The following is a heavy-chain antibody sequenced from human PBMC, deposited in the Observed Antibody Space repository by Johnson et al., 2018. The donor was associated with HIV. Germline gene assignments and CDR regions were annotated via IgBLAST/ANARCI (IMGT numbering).Heavy chain of an antibody. CDR1: GFAFSSYT. J-gene: IGHJ3*02. Sequence: QVQLVESGGGVVQPGRSLRLSCAASGFAFSSYTMHWVRQAPGKGLEWVAVISYDGSNKYYADSVNGRFTISRDNSKNTLYLQMNSLRAEDTAVFYCTYSSAWSPGAFDIWGQGTMVTVSS. CDR2: ISYDGSNK. V-gene: IGHV3-30-3*01. CDR3: TYSSAWSPGAFDI. D-gene: IGHD6-19*01.